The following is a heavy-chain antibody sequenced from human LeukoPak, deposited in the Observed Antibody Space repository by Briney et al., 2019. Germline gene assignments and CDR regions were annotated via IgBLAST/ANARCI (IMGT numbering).Heavy chain of an antibody. CDR2: IYYSGST. J-gene: IGHJ4*02. D-gene: IGHD2-2*01. CDR3: ARARRPIVVVPAGRYYFDY. V-gene: IGHV4-30-4*01. Sequence: SETLSLTCTVSGGSISNGDYYWSWIRQPPEKGLEWIGYIYYSGSTYYNPSLKSRVTISVDTSKNQFSLKLSSVTAADTAVYYCARARRPIVVVPAGRYYFDYWGQGTLVTVSS. CDR1: GGSISNGDYY.